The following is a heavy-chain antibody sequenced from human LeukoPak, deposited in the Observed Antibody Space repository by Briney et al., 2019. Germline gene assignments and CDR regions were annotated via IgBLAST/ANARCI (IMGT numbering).Heavy chain of an antibody. V-gene: IGHV1-69*04. CDR3: ARDGDHRGGAFDI. D-gene: IGHD3-16*01. CDR2: IIPILGIA. CDR1: GGTFSSYA. Sequence: ASVKVSCKASGGTFSSYAISWVRQAPGQGLEWMGRIIPILGIANYAQKFQGRVTITADKSTSTAYMELSSLRSEDTAVYYCARDGDHRGGAFDIWGQGTMVTVSS. J-gene: IGHJ3*02.